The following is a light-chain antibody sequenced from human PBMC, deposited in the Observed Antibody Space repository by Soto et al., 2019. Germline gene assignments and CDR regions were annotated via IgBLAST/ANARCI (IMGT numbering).Light chain of an antibody. J-gene: IGKJ4*01. CDR2: TAS. Sequence: DIQMTQSPSSVSASVGDRVTITCRASQGISSRLAWYQQKPGKAPNLLIYTASNLQSGVPSRFSGSGSATDFTLTIGSLQPEDFATYYCQQANSFPLTFGGGTKVEIK. CDR1: QGISSR. CDR3: QQANSFPLT. V-gene: IGKV1-12*01.